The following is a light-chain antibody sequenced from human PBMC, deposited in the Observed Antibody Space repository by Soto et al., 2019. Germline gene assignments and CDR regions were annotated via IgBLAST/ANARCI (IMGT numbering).Light chain of an antibody. J-gene: IGLJ3*02. CDR3: SSYTTGRTPWV. V-gene: IGLV2-14*01. CDR1: TSDVGGYKY. CDR2: EVA. Sequence: QSVLTQPASVSGSPGQSITISCTGTTSDVGGYKYVSWYQLHPGKALKLIIYEVANRPSGVSDRFSGSKSGNTASLTISGLQTEDEADYFCSSYTTGRTPWVFGGGTKLTVL.